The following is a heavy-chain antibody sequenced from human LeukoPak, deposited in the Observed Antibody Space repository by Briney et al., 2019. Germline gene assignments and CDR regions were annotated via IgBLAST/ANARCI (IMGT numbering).Heavy chain of an antibody. CDR3: VSSSRGASFDS. J-gene: IGHJ4*02. D-gene: IGHD3-10*01. Sequence: SGGSLRLSCSASGFTLTSYPMYWVRHAPGVGLQYVSDISTDGGSTYYRASVKGRFTISRDNSKNTLYLQMSSLRADDAAVYYCVSSSRGASFDSWGQGTLVTVSS. V-gene: IGHV3-64D*09. CDR2: ISTDGGST. CDR1: GFTLTSYP.